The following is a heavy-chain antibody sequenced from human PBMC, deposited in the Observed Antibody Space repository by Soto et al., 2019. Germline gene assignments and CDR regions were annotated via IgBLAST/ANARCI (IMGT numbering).Heavy chain of an antibody. Sequence: PGVSLRLAFASSGGRFCVYYMSWVRQDPGKGLAWVSYISGSGSTIHDADSVKGRFTISRDNAKNSLYLQMNSLRAEDTAVYYCARVGSIAAAGTPDYWGQGTLVTVSS. CDR2: ISGSGSTI. J-gene: IGHJ4*02. CDR3: ARVGSIAAAGTPDY. D-gene: IGHD6-13*01. V-gene: IGHV3-11*01. CDR1: GGRFCVYY.